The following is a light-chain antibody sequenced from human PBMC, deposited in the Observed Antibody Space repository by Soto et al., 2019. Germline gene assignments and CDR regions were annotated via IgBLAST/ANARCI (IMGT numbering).Light chain of an antibody. CDR3: QQYDTSPPVT. CDR1: QSLSSSY. V-gene: IGKV3-20*01. CDR2: GAT. J-gene: IGKJ4*01. Sequence: EIVLTQSPGTLSLSPGERATLSCRASQSLSSSYLAWYQQKPGQAPRLLIYGATSRATGIPGRFSGSGSGTDFTLTITKLEPEDFAVYYCQQYDTSPPVTFGGGTKVEIK.